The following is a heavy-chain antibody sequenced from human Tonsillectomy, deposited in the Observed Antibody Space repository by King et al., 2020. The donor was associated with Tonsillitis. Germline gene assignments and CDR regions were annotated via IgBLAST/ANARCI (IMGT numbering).Heavy chain of an antibody. CDR3: ATDTVAGEPLQAFDI. V-gene: IGHV3-15*01. CDR1: GFSFSNAW. Sequence: VQLVESGGGLVKPGGSLRLSCAASGFSFSNAWMSWVRQAPGEGLEWVARIYSKSDGGTTEYAAPVKGRFIISRDDSKNTLNLQMNSLRTADTALYYCATDTVAGEPLQAFDIWGQGTMVTVSS. J-gene: IGHJ3*02. D-gene: IGHD6-19*01. CDR2: IYSKSDGGTT.